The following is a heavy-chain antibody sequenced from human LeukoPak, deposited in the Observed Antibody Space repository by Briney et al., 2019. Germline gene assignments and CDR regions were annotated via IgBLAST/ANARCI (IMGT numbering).Heavy chain of an antibody. Sequence: SETLSLTCTVFGDSIISNIYFWGWIRQPPGKGLEWIGTIHYSGKTYYNPSLKSRVTISVDTSKSHVSLKLTSMTAADTAVYYCARQHGDYADAFDIWGQGTMVTVSS. CDR3: ARQHGDYADAFDI. D-gene: IGHD4-17*01. CDR2: IHYSGKT. J-gene: IGHJ3*02. V-gene: IGHV4-39*01. CDR1: GDSIISNIYF.